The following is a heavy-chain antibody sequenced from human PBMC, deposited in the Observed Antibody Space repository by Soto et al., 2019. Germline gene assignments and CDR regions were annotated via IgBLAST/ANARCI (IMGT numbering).Heavy chain of an antibody. D-gene: IGHD2-2*01. V-gene: IGHV3-48*03. CDR1: GFTFSNYE. CDR2: ISDSGYKI. CDR3: ARGLVSAAVYYYYYGVDV. Sequence: EVQLVESGGGLVQPGGSLRLSCAASGFTFSNYEMNWVRQAPGKGLEWVSYISDSGYKIYYADSVKGRFTISRDNAKNSLYPQMNSLRAEDTAVYYCARGLVSAAVYYYYYGVDVWGQGTAVTVSS. J-gene: IGHJ6*02.